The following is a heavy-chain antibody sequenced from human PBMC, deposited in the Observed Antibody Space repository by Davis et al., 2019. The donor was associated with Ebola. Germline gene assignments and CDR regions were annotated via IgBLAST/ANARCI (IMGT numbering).Heavy chain of an antibody. Sequence: AASVKVSCKASGYTFAAHYIHWVRQAPGQGLEWMGRINPNFGGKIYAQKFQDRVTMTIDTSTTTAYMELDRLTSDDTAVYYCARGHTYGRWDDWFDPWGQGTLVTVSS. CDR2: INPNFGGK. D-gene: IGHD5-18*01. CDR3: ARGHTYGRWDDWFDP. J-gene: IGHJ5*02. V-gene: IGHV1-2*06. CDR1: GYTFAAHY.